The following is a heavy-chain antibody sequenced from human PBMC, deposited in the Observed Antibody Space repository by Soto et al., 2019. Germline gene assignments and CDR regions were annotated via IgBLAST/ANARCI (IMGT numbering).Heavy chain of an antibody. CDR3: AKDIHRWSLSGVAAPHS. J-gene: IGHJ5*01. D-gene: IGHD3-3*01. CDR2: ISYDGSNK. V-gene: IGHV3-30*18. CDR1: GFTFSSYG. Sequence: GGSLRLSCAASGFTFSSYGMHWVRQAPGKGLEWVAVISYDGSNKYYADSVKGRFTISRDNSKNTLYLQMNSLRAEDTAVYYCAKDIHRWSLSGVAAPHSWGHATL.